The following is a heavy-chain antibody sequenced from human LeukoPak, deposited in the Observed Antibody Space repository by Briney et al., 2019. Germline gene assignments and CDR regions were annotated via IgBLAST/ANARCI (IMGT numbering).Heavy chain of an antibody. CDR2: ISYDGSNK. CDR1: GFTLSSYG. Sequence: GGSLRIPCGTSGFTLSSYGKPRVRQAPGQGLGGVAVISYDGSNKHYADSVKGRFTISRDNSKNTLYLQMNSLRAEDTAVYYCARKYQLLSPFDYWGQGTLVTVSS. V-gene: IGHV3-30*03. CDR3: ARKYQLLSPFDY. D-gene: IGHD2-2*01. J-gene: IGHJ4*02.